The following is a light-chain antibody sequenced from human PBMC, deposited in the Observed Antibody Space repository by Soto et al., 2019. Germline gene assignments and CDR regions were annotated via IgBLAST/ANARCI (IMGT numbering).Light chain of an antibody. J-gene: IGKJ2*01. CDR3: QQSYSTPNT. Sequence: DIQVTQSPSSLSASVGDRVTITCRAGQTMTGYLNWYQQKPGKAPSILIYAASSLASGVPSRFSCSGSGTDVTLTISSLKPEDSATYYCQQSYSTPNTFGPGTKLEIK. CDR2: AAS. V-gene: IGKV1-39*01. CDR1: QTMTGY.